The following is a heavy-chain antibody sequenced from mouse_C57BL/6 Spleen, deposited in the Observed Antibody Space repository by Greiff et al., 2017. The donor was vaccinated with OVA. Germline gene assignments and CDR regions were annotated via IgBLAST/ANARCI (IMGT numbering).Heavy chain of an antibody. J-gene: IGHJ3*01. CDR3: AREGGYGYDVRFAY. CDR2: ISDGGSYT. CDR1: GFTFSSYA. D-gene: IGHD2-2*01. Sequence: VQLKESGGGLVKPGGSLKLSCAASGFTFSSYAMSWVRQTPEKRLEWVATISDGGSYTYYPDNVKGRFTISRDNAKNNLYLQMSHLKSEDTAMYYCAREGGYGYDVRFAYWGQGTLVTVSA. V-gene: IGHV5-4*01.